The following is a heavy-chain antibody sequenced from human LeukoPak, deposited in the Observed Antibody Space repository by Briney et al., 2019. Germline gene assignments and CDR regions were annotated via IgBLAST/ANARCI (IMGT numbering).Heavy chain of an antibody. J-gene: IGHJ4*02. Sequence: GVSLRLSCAASGFTFSDYDMHWVRRAPGKGLEWVTFIWFDGSNKVYADSVKGRFTISRDNSKNTLSLQMNSLRGEDTAVYYCAEGGYRYSNNWLADYWGQGILVTVSS. CDR3: AEGGYRYSNNWLADY. V-gene: IGHV3-30*02. D-gene: IGHD6-13*01. CDR1: GFTFSDYD. CDR2: IWFDGSNK.